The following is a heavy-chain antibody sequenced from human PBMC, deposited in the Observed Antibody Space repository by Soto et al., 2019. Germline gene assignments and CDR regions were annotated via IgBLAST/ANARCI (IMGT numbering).Heavy chain of an antibody. CDR3: AKSLSAIPGDS. CDR2: IKQDGSEI. V-gene: IGHV3-7*05. J-gene: IGHJ4*02. D-gene: IGHD2-2*01. CDR1: GFTFSSYW. Sequence: VQLVESGGGLVQSGGSLRLSCAASGFTFSSYWMSWVRQGPGKGPEWVANIKQDGSEIYYVDSVKGRFTISRDNAKSSLYLQRTSLRAEDAAVYHWAKSLSAIPGDSWGQGTLVPVSS.